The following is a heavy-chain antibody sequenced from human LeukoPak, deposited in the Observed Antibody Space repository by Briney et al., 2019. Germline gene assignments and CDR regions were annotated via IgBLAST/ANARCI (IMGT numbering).Heavy chain of an antibody. CDR1: GFTFSNAW. J-gene: IGHJ4*02. CDR2: IKEDGSEK. CDR3: ARDKIVGATKLDY. D-gene: IGHD1-26*01. V-gene: IGHV3-7*01. Sequence: GGSLRLSCAASGFTFSNAWMSWVRQAPGKGLEWVANIKEDGSEKRYVDSVKGRFTISRDNAKNSLYLQMNSLRAEDTAVYYCARDKIVGATKLDYWGQGTLVTVSS.